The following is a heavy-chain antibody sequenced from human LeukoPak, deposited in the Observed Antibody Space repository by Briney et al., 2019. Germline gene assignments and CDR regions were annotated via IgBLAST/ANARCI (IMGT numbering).Heavy chain of an antibody. D-gene: IGHD1-26*01. CDR2: ISDSAGST. Sequence: GGSLRLSWAASGFTFSSYAMSWVRQAPGKGLEWASAISDSAGSTYYADSVKGRFTISRDNSKNTLYLQMNSLRAEDTAVYYCAKQSAGVTTGYFDYWGQGTLVTVSS. V-gene: IGHV3-23*01. J-gene: IGHJ4*02. CDR3: AKQSAGVTTGYFDY. CDR1: GFTFSSYA.